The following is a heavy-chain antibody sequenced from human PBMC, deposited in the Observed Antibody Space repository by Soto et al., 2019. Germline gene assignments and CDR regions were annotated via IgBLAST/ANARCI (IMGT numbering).Heavy chain of an antibody. Sequence: ASVKVSCKASGYTFTGYYMHWVRQAPGQGLEWMGWINPNSGGTKSAQKFQGRVTMTRDTSISTAYMELSRLRSDDTAVYYCARRKGDYYDSSGYHYYFDYWGQGTLVTVSS. CDR3: ARRKGDYYDSSGYHYYFDY. V-gene: IGHV1-2*02. J-gene: IGHJ4*02. CDR1: GYTFTGYY. CDR2: INPNSGGT. D-gene: IGHD3-22*01.